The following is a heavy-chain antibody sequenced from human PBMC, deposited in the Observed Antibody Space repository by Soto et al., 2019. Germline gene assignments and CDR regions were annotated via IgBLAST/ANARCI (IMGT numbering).Heavy chain of an antibody. D-gene: IGHD6-13*01. Sequence: EVQLVESGGGLVQPGGSLRLSCAASGFTFSSYWMSWVRQAPGKGLEWVANIKQDGSEKYYVDSVKGRFTISRDNAKNSLYLQMNSLRAEGTAVYYCARALVPYSSSWRHDAFDIWGQGTMVTVSS. V-gene: IGHV3-7*01. CDR3: ARALVPYSSSWRHDAFDI. CDR1: GFTFSSYW. CDR2: IKQDGSEK. J-gene: IGHJ3*02.